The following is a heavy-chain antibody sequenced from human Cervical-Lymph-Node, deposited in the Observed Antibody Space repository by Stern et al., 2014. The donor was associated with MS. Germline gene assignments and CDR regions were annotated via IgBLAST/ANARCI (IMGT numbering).Heavy chain of an antibody. Sequence: VQLVESGGGLIQPGGSLRLSCGASGFIVSDNYVSWVRQAPGKGLEWVSVLYSGGSTFYADSVQGRFTVSRDDSGNTVFLQMNGLRAEDTAVYYCARHRNSFYDTSTGYFWAFFDYWGQGVLVSVSS. CDR2: LYSGGST. CDR1: GFIVSDNY. D-gene: IGHD3-9*01. J-gene: IGHJ4*02. V-gene: IGHV3-53*01. CDR3: ARHRNSFYDTSTGYFWAFFDY.